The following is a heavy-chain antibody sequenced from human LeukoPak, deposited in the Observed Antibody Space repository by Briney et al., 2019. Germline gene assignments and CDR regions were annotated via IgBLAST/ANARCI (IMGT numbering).Heavy chain of an antibody. D-gene: IGHD6-6*01. V-gene: IGHV4-39*07. CDR2: IYYSGST. Sequence: PEVALSLTCTVSGGSISSSSQYWGWLRPPPGKGLEWIGCIYYSGSTYYNPSVKSRVTISVDTSKNQCSLKLSSVTAADTAVYYCARLYSSSSGLSYYYYYMDVWGKGTTVTVSS. J-gene: IGHJ6*03. CDR3: ARLYSSSSGLSYYYYYMDV. CDR1: GGSISSSSQY.